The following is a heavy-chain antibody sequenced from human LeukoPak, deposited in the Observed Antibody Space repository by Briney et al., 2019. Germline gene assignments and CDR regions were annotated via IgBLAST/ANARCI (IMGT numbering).Heavy chain of an antibody. J-gene: IGHJ4*02. CDR1: GGSISSGGYY. CDR3: ARHYYDSSGYSVGFDY. D-gene: IGHD3-22*01. CDR2: IYYSGST. V-gene: IGHV4-31*03. Sequence: SETLSLTCTVSGGSISSGGYYWSWIRQHPGKGLEWIGYIYYSGSTYYNPSLKSRVTISVDTSKNQCSLKLSSVTAADTAVYYCARHYYDSSGYSVGFDYWGQGTLVTVSS.